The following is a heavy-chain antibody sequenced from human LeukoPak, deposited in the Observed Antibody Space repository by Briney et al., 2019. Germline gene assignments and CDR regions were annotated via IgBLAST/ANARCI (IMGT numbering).Heavy chain of an antibody. Sequence: PSGSLSLSCAASGFTFSSFAMSWVRQGQGPGLGWDSAISGSGGSTYYADSVKGRFTISRDNAKNTLYLQMNSLRAEDTAVYYCAKDLGVTGYYYYYMDVWGKGTTVTVSS. V-gene: IGHV3-23*01. CDR1: GFTFSSFA. CDR2: ISGSGGST. CDR3: AKDLGVTGYYYYYMDV. J-gene: IGHJ6*03. D-gene: IGHD4-11*01.